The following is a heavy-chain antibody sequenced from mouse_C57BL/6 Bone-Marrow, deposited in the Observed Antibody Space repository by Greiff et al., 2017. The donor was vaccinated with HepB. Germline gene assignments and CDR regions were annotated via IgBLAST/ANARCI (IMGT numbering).Heavy chain of an antibody. Sequence: EVQGVESGGGLVKPGGSLKLSCAASGFTFSDYGMHWVRQAPEKVLEWVAYISSGSSTIYYADTVKGRFTISRDNAKNTLFLQMTSLRSEDTAMYYGARQHGNLVLYYFDYWGQGTTLTVSS. CDR1: GFTFSDYG. CDR3: ARQHGNLVLYYFDY. D-gene: IGHD1-1*01. J-gene: IGHJ2*01. CDR2: ISSGSSTI. V-gene: IGHV5-17*01.